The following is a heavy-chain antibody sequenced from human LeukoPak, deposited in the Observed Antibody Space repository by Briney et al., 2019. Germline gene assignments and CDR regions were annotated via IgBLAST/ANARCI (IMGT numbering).Heavy chain of an antibody. CDR2: ISGSGGST. J-gene: IGHJ4*02. CDR3: AKGGRQQLAKYYFDY. V-gene: IGHV3-23*01. CDR1: GFTFSSYS. Sequence: GGSLRLSCAASGFTFSSYSMNWVRQAPGKGLEWVSAISGSGGSTYYADSVKGRFTISRDNSKNTLYLQMNSLRAEDTAVYYCAKGGRQQLAKYYFDYWGQGTLVTVSS. D-gene: IGHD6-13*01.